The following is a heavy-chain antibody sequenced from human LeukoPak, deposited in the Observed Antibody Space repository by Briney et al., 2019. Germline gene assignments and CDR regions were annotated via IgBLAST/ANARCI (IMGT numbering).Heavy chain of an antibody. D-gene: IGHD5-24*01. V-gene: IGHV4-39*01. CDR3: AKSRGRGSFDP. CDR2: IYFTGST. J-gene: IGHJ5*02. CDR1: GGSISNKNFY. Sequence: SETLSLTCTVSGGSISNKNFYWGWIRRPPGKGLEWVGSIYFTGSTYYHPSLESRVTISVDTSKNQFSLKVSAVTAADTAVYHCAKSRGRGSFDPWGQGTLVIVSS.